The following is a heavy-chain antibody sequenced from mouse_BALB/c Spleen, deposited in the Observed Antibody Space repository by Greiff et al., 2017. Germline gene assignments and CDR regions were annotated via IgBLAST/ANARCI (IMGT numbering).Heavy chain of an antibody. D-gene: IGHD2-4*01. CDR2: ISYDGSN. CDR3: ARGPYDYGAWFAY. CDR1: GYSITSGYY. J-gene: IGHJ3*01. V-gene: IGHV3-6*02. Sequence: ESGPGLVKPSQSLSLTCSVTGYSITSGYYWNWIRQFPGNKLEWMGYISYDGSNNYNPSLKNRISITRDTSKNQFFLKLNSVTTEDTATYYCARGPYDYGAWFAYWGQGTLVTVSA.